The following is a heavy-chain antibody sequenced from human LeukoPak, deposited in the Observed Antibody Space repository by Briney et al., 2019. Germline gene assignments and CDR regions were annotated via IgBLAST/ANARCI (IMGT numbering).Heavy chain of an antibody. CDR2: INHSGST. D-gene: IGHD6-19*01. J-gene: IGHJ4*02. CDR3: ARHGFFSGWPVYYFDY. V-gene: IGHV4-34*01. Sequence: SETLSLTCAVYGGSFSGYYWSWIRQPPGKGLEWIGEINHSGSTNYNPSLESRVTISVDTSKNQFSLKLSSVTAADTAVYYCARHGFFSGWPVYYFDYWGQGTLVTVSS. CDR1: GGSFSGYY.